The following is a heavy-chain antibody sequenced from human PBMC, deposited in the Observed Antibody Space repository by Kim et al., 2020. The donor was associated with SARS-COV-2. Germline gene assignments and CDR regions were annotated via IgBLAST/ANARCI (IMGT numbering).Heavy chain of an antibody. Sequence: SETLSLTCTVSGGSISSYYWSWIRQPPGKGLEWIGYIYYSGSTNYNPSLKSRVTISVDTSKNQFSLKLSSVTAADTAVYYCAGLPDYGGPVGAFDIWGQGTMVTVSS. CDR2: IYYSGST. V-gene: IGHV4-59*01. J-gene: IGHJ3*02. CDR1: GGSISSYY. CDR3: AGLPDYGGPVGAFDI. D-gene: IGHD4-17*01.